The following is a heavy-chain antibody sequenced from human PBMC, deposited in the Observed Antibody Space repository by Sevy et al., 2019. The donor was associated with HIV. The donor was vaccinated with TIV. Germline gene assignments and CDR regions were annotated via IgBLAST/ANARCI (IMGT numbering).Heavy chain of an antibody. Sequence: SETLSLTCAVYGGSLSEDYWSWIRQSPGKGLEWIGESSRSGGTHYNPSLASRLTISLDTSKNQFSLKLKSVTAADTAVYYCARSPVIPVTGPFGLFFRLYSNWFDPWGQGTWVTVSS. CDR3: ARSPVIPVTGPFGLFFRLYSNWFDP. CDR1: GGSLSEDY. J-gene: IGHJ5*02. CDR2: SSRSGGT. D-gene: IGHD2-2*01. V-gene: IGHV4-34*01.